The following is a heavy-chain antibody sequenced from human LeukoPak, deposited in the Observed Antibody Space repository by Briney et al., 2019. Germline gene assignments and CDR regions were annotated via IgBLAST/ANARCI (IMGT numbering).Heavy chain of an antibody. CDR2: ITGSGGRT. CDR3: ARVRSSGWYGAFDI. J-gene: IGHJ3*02. V-gene: IGHV3-23*01. CDR1: GFTFSSYA. Sequence: GGSLRLSCAASGFTFSSYAMNWVRQAPGKGLEWVSAITGSGGRTYYADSVKGRFTISRDNSKNTLYLQMNSLRAEDTALYYCARVRSSGWYGAFDIWGQGTMVTVSS. D-gene: IGHD6-19*01.